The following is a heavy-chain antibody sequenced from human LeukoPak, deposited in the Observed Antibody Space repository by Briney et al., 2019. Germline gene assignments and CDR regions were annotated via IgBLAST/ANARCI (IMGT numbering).Heavy chain of an antibody. D-gene: IGHD3-10*01. CDR1: GGSISSGGYY. CDR2: IYYSGST. V-gene: IGHV4-31*03. Sequence: SVTLSLTCTVSGGSISSGGYYWPWIRQHPGKGLEWNEYIYYSGSTYYNPSLKSRITISVDKSKNQFSLKLSSVTAADTAVYYCARGRPERVRGVIITFDYWGEGTLVTVSS. CDR3: ARGRPERVRGVIITFDY. J-gene: IGHJ4*02.